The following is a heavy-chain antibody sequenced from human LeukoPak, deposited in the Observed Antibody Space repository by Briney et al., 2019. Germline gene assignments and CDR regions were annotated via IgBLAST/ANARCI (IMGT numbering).Heavy chain of an antibody. D-gene: IGHD6-19*01. CDR3: AKGRSRDYSSGWYFDS. J-gene: IGHJ4*02. Sequence: GGSLRLSCAASGFTFGNYALNWVRQTPGKGLKWVSGISGSGFTTYYADSLKGRFTISRDNSKNTLYLQMNSLRAEDTAVYYCAKGRSRDYSSGWYFDSWGQGTLVTVSS. CDR2: ISGSGFTT. CDR1: GFTFGNYA. V-gene: IGHV3-23*01.